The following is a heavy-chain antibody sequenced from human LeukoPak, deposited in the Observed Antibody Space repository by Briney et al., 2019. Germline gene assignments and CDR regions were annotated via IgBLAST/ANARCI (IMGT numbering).Heavy chain of an antibody. CDR2: ISYDGSNK. V-gene: IGHV3-30*18. J-gene: IGHJ4*02. CDR3: AKGDITGRFDY. CDR1: GFTFSSYG. D-gene: IGHD1-20*01. Sequence: GGSLRLSCAASGFTFSSYGMHWVRQAPGKGLEWVAVISYDGSNKYYADSVKGRFTISRDNSKNTLYLQMNSLRAEDTAVYYCAKGDITGRFDYWGQGTLVTVSS.